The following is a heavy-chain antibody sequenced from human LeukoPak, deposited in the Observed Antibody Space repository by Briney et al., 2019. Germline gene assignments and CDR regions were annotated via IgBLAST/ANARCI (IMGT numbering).Heavy chain of an antibody. CDR1: GYSFTSYW. J-gene: IGHJ4*02. CDR2: IDPSDSYT. D-gene: IGHD3-16*02. CDR3: VRHWDSYDYVWESYRY. Sequence: GESLRISCKGSGYSFTSYWISWVRQMPGKGLEWMGRIDPSDSYTNYSPSFQGHVTISADKSISTAYLQWSSLKASDTAMYYCVRHWDSYDYVWESYRYWGQGTLVTVSS. V-gene: IGHV5-10-1*01.